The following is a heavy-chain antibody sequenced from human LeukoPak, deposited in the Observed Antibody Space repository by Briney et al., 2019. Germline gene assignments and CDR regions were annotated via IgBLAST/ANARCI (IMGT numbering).Heavy chain of an antibody. CDR3: AGDSSSAVAGTLWFDP. Sequence: ASVKVSCKASGYTFTSYGISWVRQAPGQGLEWMGWISAYDGNTNYAQKLQGRATMTTDTSTSTAYMELRSLRSDDTAVYYCAGDSSSAVAGTLWFDPWGQGTLVTVSS. CDR2: ISAYDGNT. CDR1: GYTFTSYG. D-gene: IGHD6-19*01. V-gene: IGHV1-18*01. J-gene: IGHJ5*02.